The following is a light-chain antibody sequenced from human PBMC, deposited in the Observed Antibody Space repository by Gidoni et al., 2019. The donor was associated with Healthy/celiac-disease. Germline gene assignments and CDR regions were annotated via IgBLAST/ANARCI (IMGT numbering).Light chain of an antibody. J-gene: IGLJ2*01. V-gene: IGLV3-19*01. CDR3: NSRDSSGNHVV. CDR1: SLRSYY. CDR2: GKN. Sequence: SSELTQAPAVSVALGQTVRITCTGDSLRSYYASWYQQKPGQAPVLVIYGKNNRPSGIPDRFSGSSSGNTASLTITGAQAEDEADYYCNSRDSSGNHVVFGGGTKLTVL.